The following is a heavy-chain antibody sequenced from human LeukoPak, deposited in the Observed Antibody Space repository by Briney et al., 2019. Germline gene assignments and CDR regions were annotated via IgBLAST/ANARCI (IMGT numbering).Heavy chain of an antibody. CDR2: ISGSGGFT. CDR1: GFSFSGEA. CDR3: AIQNGYCGGNRCFDY. D-gene: IGHD2-21*01. Sequence: PGGSLRLSCAASGFSFSGEAMSWVRQAPGRGLEWVSSISGSGGFTYYADSVKGRFTISRDNSKNTLYLQMNSLSAEDTAIYYCAIQNGYCGGNRCFDYWGQGTLVTVSS. J-gene: IGHJ4*02. V-gene: IGHV3-23*01.